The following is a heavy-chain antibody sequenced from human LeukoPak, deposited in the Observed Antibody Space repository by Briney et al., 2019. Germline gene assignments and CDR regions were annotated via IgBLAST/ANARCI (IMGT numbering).Heavy chain of an antibody. D-gene: IGHD3-16*01. CDR2: IYYSGST. CDR1: GGSISSYY. V-gene: IGHV4-59*12. J-gene: IGHJ4*02. Sequence: PSETLSLTCTVSGGSISSYYWSWIRQPPGKGLEGIGYIYYSGSTNYNPSLKSRVTISVDTSKNQFSLKRSSVTAADMAVYYCARAEGAYFEYWGQGTLVTVSS. CDR3: ARAEGAYFEY.